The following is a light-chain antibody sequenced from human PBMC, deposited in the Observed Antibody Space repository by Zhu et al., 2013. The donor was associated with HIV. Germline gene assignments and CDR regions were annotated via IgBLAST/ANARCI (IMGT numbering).Light chain of an antibody. CDR3: QQYNSYSRK. CDR2: KAS. V-gene: IGKV1-5*03. CDR1: QSISNW. J-gene: IGKJ1*01. Sequence: DLQMTQSPSTLSASVGDRVTITCRASQSISNWLAWYQQKPGKAPKLLIYKASSLETGVPSRFSGSGSGTEFTLTISSLQPDDFATYYCQQYNSYSRKFGQGTKVEIK.